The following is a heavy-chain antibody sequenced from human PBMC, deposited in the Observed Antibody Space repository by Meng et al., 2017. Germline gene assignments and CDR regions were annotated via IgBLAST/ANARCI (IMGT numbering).Heavy chain of an antibody. V-gene: IGHV3-23*01. Sequence: GESLKISCAASGFTFSSYAMSWVRQAPGKGLEWVSAISGSGGSTYYADSVKGRFTLSRDSSKNTLYLQMNSLRLEDTAVYYCASAPRWDFIFDSWGQGTLVTVSS. CDR2: ISGSGGST. J-gene: IGHJ4*02. CDR1: GFTFSSYA. D-gene: IGHD1-26*01. CDR3: ASAPRWDFIFDS.